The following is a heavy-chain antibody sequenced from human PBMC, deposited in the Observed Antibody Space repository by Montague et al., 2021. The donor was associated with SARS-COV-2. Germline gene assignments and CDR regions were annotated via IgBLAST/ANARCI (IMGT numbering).Heavy chain of an antibody. CDR2: FDNDGDST. V-gene: IGHV3-23*01. CDR1: GFTFSGYG. J-gene: IGHJ4*02. Sequence: SLRLSCTASGFTFSGYGMSWVRQAPGKGLEWVSGFDNDGDSTYYTNSVKGRFTISRDIYKNTLYLQMSSLTAEDTAVYYCAKIVFQGGSNVFDNWGQGTLVTVSS. D-gene: IGHD5-24*01. CDR3: AKIVFQGGSNVFDN.